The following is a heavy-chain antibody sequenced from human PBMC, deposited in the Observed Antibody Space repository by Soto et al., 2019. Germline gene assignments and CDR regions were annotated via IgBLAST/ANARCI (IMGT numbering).Heavy chain of an antibody. J-gene: IGHJ4*02. CDR3: ARARSSGWRMRGGAFDY. V-gene: IGHV3-33*01. D-gene: IGHD6-19*01. CDR1: GFTFSSNG. Sequence: GGSLRLSCAASGFTFSSNGMHWVRQAPGKGLEWVAVIWYDGSNKYYADSVKGRFTISRDNSKNTLYLQMNSLRAEDTAVYYCARARSSGWRMRGGAFDYWGQGTLVTVSS. CDR2: IWYDGSNK.